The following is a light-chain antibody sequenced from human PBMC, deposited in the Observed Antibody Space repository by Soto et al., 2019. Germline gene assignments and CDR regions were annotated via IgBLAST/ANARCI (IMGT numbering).Light chain of an antibody. Sequence: QSVLTQPASVSGSPGQSITISCTGTSSDVGNYNYVSWYQQYPGRAPKLLIYMVSNRTSGVSNRFSGSKSGNTASLTISGLQAEDEADYFCTSPTPGSLYVFGTGTKVTVL. CDR3: TSPTPGSLYV. CDR1: SSDVGNYNY. CDR2: MVS. V-gene: IGLV2-14*01. J-gene: IGLJ1*01.